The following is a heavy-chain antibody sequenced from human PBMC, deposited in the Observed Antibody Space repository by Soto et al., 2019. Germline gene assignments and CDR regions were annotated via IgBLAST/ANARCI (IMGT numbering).Heavy chain of an antibody. V-gene: IGHV4-39*01. CDR3: ARVAALVGAARYWYFDL. CDR1: GGSITSTSYY. D-gene: IGHD2-15*01. J-gene: IGHJ2*01. CDR2: IDDRGNI. Sequence: QLHLQESGPGLVEPSETLSLTCAVSGGSITSTSYYWGWIRQPPGEGLEWIGSIDDRGNIYYNSSLKSRVTTAVDTSMNQFSVNLNSVTAADSAVYHCARVAALVGAARYWYFDLWGRGTRVSV.